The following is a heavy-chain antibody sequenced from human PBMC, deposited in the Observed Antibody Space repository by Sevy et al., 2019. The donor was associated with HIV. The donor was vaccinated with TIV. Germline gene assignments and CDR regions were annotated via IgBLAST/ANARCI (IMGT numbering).Heavy chain of an antibody. Sequence: GSLRLSCAASGFTFSNYGIHWVRQAPGKGLEWVAVISYDGSNKYYADSVKGRFTISRDNSKNTVYLQMDRLRVEDTAVYHCAKSPDLDGTSSSDYWGQGTLVTVSS. V-gene: IGHV3-30*18. D-gene: IGHD6-6*01. CDR3: AKSPDLDGTSSSDY. CDR2: ISYDGSNK. J-gene: IGHJ4*02. CDR1: GFTFSNYG.